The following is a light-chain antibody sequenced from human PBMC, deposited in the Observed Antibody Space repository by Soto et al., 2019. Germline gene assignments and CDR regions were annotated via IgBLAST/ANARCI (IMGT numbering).Light chain of an antibody. J-gene: IGKJ2*01. CDR1: QTVLYSSNNKNY. CDR2: WAS. V-gene: IGKV4-1*01. Sequence: DIVMTQSPDYLAVSLGERATINCKASQTVLYSSNNKNYLAWYQQKPGQPPKLLIYWASTRESGVPDRFSGSGSGTDFTLTISSLQAEDVAVDYCQQYYGTPPYTVGQGTKLEIK. CDR3: QQYYGTPPYT.